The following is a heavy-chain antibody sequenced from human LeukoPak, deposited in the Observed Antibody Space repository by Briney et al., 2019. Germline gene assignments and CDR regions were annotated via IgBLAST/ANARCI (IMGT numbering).Heavy chain of an antibody. CDR3: ARDWRAMNAFDV. J-gene: IGHJ3*01. D-gene: IGHD5-18*01. CDR1: GFTFSSYW. V-gene: IGHV3-74*01. CDR2: INTDGSSA. Sequence: PGGSLRLSCAASGFTFSSYWMHWVRQVPGKGPVWVSHINTDGSSATYADSVKGRFTISRDNAKNTLYLQMNSLRAEDTAVYYCARDWRAMNAFDVWDQGTMVTVSS.